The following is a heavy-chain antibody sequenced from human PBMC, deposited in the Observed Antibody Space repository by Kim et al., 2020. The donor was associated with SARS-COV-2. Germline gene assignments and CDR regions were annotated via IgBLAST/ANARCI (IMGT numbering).Heavy chain of an antibody. CDR2: IYYSGST. Sequence: SETLSLTCTVSGGSISSSSYYWGWIRQPPGKGLEWIGSIYYSGSTYYNPSLKSRVTISVDTSKNQFSLKLSSVTAADTAVYYCARPRVETTHAFDIWGQGTMVTVSS. CDR3: ARPRVETTHAFDI. V-gene: IGHV4-39*01. J-gene: IGHJ3*02. D-gene: IGHD2-21*02. CDR1: GGSISSSSYY.